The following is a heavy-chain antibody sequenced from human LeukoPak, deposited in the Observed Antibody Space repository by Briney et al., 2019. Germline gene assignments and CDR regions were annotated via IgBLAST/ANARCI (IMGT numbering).Heavy chain of an antibody. D-gene: IGHD6-13*01. V-gene: IGHV3-7*01. CDR2: IKQDGSEK. Sequence: PGGSLRLSCAASGFTLSSYWMSWVRQAPGKGLEWVANIKQDGSEKYYVDSVKGRFTISRDNAKNSLYLQMNSLRAEDTAVYYCARRWWQQLVVTLFDYWGQGALVTVSS. CDR1: GFTLSSYW. J-gene: IGHJ4*02. CDR3: ARRWWQQLVVTLFDY.